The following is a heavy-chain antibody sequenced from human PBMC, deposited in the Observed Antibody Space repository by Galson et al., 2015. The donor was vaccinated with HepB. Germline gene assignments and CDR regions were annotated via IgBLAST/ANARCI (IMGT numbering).Heavy chain of an antibody. CDR3: AKDRGRGTTMIVVVRGLYFEL. Sequence: SLRLSCAASGFTFSSYALSWVRQAPGKGLEWVSAISGSGGSTYYADSVKGRFTISRDNSKNTLYLQMNSLRAEDTAVYYCAKDRGRGTTMIVVVRGLYFELWGRGTLVTVSS. J-gene: IGHJ2*01. CDR1: GFTFSSYA. V-gene: IGHV3-23*01. D-gene: IGHD3-22*01. CDR2: ISGSGGST.